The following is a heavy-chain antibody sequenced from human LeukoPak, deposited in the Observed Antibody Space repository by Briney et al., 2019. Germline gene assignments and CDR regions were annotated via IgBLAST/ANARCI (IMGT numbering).Heavy chain of an antibody. CDR3: VKSVFGYSYGYGDY. J-gene: IGHJ4*02. Sequence: QTGGSLRLFCSASGFTFSSYAMHCVRQAPGKGLEYVSAISSNGGSTYYADSVKGRFTISRDNSKNTLYLQMSSLRAEDTAVYYCVKSVFGYSYGYGDYWGQGTLVTVSS. CDR2: ISSNGGST. D-gene: IGHD5-18*01. CDR1: GFTFSSYA. V-gene: IGHV3-64D*06.